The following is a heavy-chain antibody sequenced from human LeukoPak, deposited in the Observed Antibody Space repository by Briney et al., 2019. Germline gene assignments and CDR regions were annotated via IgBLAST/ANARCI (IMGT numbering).Heavy chain of an antibody. CDR1: GGTFSSYT. Sequence: VKVSCKASGGTFSSYTISWVRQAPGQGLEWMGRIIPILGIANYAQKFQGRVTITADKSTSTAYMELSSLRPEDTAVYYCARDRVVVAARVYYFDYWGQGTLVTVSS. CDR3: ARDRVVVAARVYYFDY. D-gene: IGHD2-15*01. V-gene: IGHV1-69*04. CDR2: IIPILGIA. J-gene: IGHJ4*02.